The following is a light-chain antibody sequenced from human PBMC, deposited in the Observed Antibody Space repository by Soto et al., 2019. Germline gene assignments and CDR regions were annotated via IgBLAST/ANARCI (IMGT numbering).Light chain of an antibody. CDR2: DAS. CDR1: QSISSW. Sequence: DIQLTQSPATLSSSVGDRVTITYRASQSISSWLAWYQQKPGKAPKLLIYDASSLESGVPSRFSGSGSGTEFPLTISRVHADDFATYYCQQYNSHPSTFGQGTKLDI. CDR3: QQYNSHPST. J-gene: IGKJ1*01. V-gene: IGKV1-5*01.